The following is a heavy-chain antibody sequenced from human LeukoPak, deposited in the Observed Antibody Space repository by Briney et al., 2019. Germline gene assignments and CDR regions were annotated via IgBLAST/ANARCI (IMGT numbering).Heavy chain of an antibody. J-gene: IGHJ4*02. CDR2: IKKDGSEK. CDR3: ARDFGDLYSYGYRGHDY. CDR1: GFTFSSYW. V-gene: IGHV3-7*01. Sequence: GGSLRLSCAASGFTFSSYWMSWVRQAPGKGLEWVANIKKDGSEKYYVDSVKGRFTISRDNAKNSLYLQMNSLRAEDTAVYYCARDFGDLYSYGYRGHDYWGQGTLVTVSS. D-gene: IGHD5-18*01.